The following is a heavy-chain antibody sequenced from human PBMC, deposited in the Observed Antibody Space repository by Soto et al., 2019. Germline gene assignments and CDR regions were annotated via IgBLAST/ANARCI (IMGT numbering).Heavy chain of an antibody. V-gene: IGHV3-64D*06. CDR1: GFTFSRYA. CDR2: ISSDGGST. J-gene: IGHJ4*02. CDR3: VKGLYDILTGYYDY. D-gene: IGHD3-9*01. Sequence: GGSLRLSCSGSGFTFSRYAIHWVRQAPGKGLEYVSAISSDGGSTYYVDSVKGRFTISRDNSKNTLYLQMSSLRAEDTAVYYCVKGLYDILTGYYDYWGQGALVTVSS.